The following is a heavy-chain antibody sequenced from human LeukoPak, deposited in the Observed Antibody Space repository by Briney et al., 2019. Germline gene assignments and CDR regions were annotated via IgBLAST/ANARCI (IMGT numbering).Heavy chain of an antibody. CDR3: ARARGTPPYYYYYYMDV. J-gene: IGHJ6*03. Sequence: GGSLRLSCAASGFTFSSYWMSWVRQAPGKGLEWVANIKQDGSEKYYVDSVKGRFTISRDNAKNSLYLQMNSLRAEDTAVYYCARARGTPPYYYYYYMDVWGKGTTVTISS. V-gene: IGHV3-7*01. CDR1: GFTFSSYW. CDR2: IKQDGSEK.